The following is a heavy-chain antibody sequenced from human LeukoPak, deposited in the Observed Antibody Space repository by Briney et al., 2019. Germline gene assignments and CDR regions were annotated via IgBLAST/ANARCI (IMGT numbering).Heavy chain of an antibody. Sequence: GGSLRLSCAASGSTFSSYEMNWVRQAPGKGLEWVSSISRSSSYIYYADSVKGRFTISRDNAKNSLYLQMNSLRAEDTAVYYCARTTNTLTGYFPFDYWGQGTLVTVSS. CDR3: ARTTNTLTGYFPFDY. V-gene: IGHV3-21*01. CDR1: GSTFSSYE. CDR2: ISRSSSYI. D-gene: IGHD3-9*01. J-gene: IGHJ4*02.